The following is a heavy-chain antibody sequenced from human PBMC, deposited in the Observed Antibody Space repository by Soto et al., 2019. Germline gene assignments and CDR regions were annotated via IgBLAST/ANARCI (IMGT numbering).Heavy chain of an antibody. D-gene: IGHD3-16*01. Sequence: ASVKVSCNASGYTFTSYDSNWVRQATGQGLEWMGWMNPNSGITDFAQKFQGRITMTGNTSISTAYMELSSLRSEDTAVYYCARAPTPKAVQFWALQREHWFDPWGQGTLVTVSS. V-gene: IGHV1-8*01. J-gene: IGHJ5*02. CDR2: MNPNSGIT. CDR1: GYTFTSYD. CDR3: ARAPTPKAVQFWALQREHWFDP.